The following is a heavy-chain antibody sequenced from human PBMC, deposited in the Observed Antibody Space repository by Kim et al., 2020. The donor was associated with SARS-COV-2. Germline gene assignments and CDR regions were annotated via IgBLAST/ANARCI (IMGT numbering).Heavy chain of an antibody. CDR2: ISYDGSNK. V-gene: IGHV3-30-3*01. D-gene: IGHD2-21*01. CDR1: GFTFSSYA. J-gene: IGHJ4*02. Sequence: GGSLRLSCAASGFTFSSYAMHWVRQAPGKGLEWVAVISYDGSNKYYADSVKGRFTISRDNSKNTLYLQMNSLRAEDTAVYYCARDAAYSGIREIDYWGQGTLVTVSS. CDR3: ARDAAYSGIREIDY.